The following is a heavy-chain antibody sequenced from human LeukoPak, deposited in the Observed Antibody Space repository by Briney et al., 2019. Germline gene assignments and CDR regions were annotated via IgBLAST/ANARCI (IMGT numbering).Heavy chain of an antibody. V-gene: IGHV1-18*01. J-gene: IGHJ6*02. Sequence: ASVKVSCKASGYTLTSYGISWVRQAPGQGLEWMGWISAYNGNTNYAQKLQGRVTMTTDTSTSTAYMELRSLRSDDTAVYYCARVWGNYDYVWGSFHYYYGMDVWGQGTTVTVSS. D-gene: IGHD3-16*01. CDR1: GYTLTSYG. CDR3: ARVWGNYDYVWGSFHYYYGMDV. CDR2: ISAYNGNT.